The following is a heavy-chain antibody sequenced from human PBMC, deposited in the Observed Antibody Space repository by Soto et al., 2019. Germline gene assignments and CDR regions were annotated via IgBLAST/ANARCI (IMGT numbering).Heavy chain of an antibody. V-gene: IGHV3-23*01. Sequence: PGGSLRLSCRASGLAFGNYAMSWVRQVPGRGLEWVAGVNTNGRSTYYADSVRGRFTISRDNSKITVYLQMNSLRAEDTAVYYCAKDRAFNYFYGMDVWGQGTTVTVSS. CDR2: VNTNGRST. J-gene: IGHJ6*02. CDR1: GLAFGNYA. CDR3: AKDRAFNYFYGMDV. D-gene: IGHD3-10*01.